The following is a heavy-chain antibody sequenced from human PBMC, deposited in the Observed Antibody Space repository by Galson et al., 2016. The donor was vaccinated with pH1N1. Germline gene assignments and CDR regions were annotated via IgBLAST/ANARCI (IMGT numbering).Heavy chain of an antibody. V-gene: IGHV1-69*02. CDR2: IVPMLGLT. D-gene: IGHD3-10*01. Sequence: SVKVSCKASGGTFSSHTITWVRQAGGQGLEWTGRIVPMLGLTDYAQKLQGRVTITAELFASTVYMELNSLTPDDTAVYYCARVTPHYGAGSYLDSWGQGTLVTVSS. CDR1: GGTFSSHT. J-gene: IGHJ5*01. CDR3: ARVTPHYGAGSYLDS.